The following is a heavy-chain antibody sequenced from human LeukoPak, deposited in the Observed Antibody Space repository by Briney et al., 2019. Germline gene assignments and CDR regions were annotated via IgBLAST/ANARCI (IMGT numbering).Heavy chain of an antibody. Sequence: GGSLRLSCAASGFTFTSYSMNWVRQAPGKGLEWVSAISGSGGSTYYADSVKGRFTISRDNSKNTLYLQMNSLRAEDTAIYYCAKDPFFDYWGQGTLVTVSS. J-gene: IGHJ4*02. V-gene: IGHV3-23*01. CDR2: ISGSGGST. CDR3: AKDPFFDY. CDR1: GFTFTSYS.